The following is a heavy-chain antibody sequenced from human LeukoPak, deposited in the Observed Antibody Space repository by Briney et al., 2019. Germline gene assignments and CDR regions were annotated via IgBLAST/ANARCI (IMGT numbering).Heavy chain of an antibody. CDR3: ARPDYYGSGTYYNQYYFDY. D-gene: IGHD3-10*01. CDR1: GYTFTSYY. CDR2: INPKSGGP. V-gene: IGHV1-2*06. Sequence: ASVKVSCKASGYTFTSYYMHWVRQAPGQGLEWMGRINPKSGGPDYAQNFQGRVTMTRDTPITTAYMELSNLRSDDTAMYYCARPDYYGSGTYYNQYYFDYWGQGTLVTVSS. J-gene: IGHJ4*02.